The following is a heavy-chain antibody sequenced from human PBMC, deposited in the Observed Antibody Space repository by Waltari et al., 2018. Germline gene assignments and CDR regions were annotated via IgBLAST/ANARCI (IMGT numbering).Heavy chain of an antibody. D-gene: IGHD3-16*01. V-gene: IGHV3-23*01. Sequence: EVLLLESGGGLVQPGGSLRLSCAASGFTFSGYAMNWVRQAPGKGLEWVSTIYSAAGGGGTQYADSVTGRFTISRDNSKNTLYLQMNRLRAADTAMYYCAKDTLSYSQNWGQGIMVTVSS. CDR1: GFTFSGYA. J-gene: IGHJ4*02. CDR2: IYSAAGGGGT. CDR3: AKDTLSYSQN.